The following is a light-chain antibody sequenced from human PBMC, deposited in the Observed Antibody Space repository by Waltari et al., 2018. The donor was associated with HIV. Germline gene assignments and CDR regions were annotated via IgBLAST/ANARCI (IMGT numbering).Light chain of an antibody. CDR3: SSYAGSNSYV. Sequence: QSALTQPPSASGSPGQSVTISCTGTSSDVGGYNYVSWYQQHPGKAPKLMIYEVTKRPSGVPDPFSGSKSGHTASLTVSGLQAEDEADYYCSSYAGSNSYVFGTGTKVTVL. J-gene: IGLJ1*01. CDR2: EVT. V-gene: IGLV2-8*01. CDR1: SSDVGGYNY.